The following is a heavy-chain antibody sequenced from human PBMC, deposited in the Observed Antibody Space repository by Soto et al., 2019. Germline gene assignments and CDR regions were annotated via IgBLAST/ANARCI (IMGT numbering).Heavy chain of an antibody. Sequence: GGSLRLSCAASGFTFSSYGMHWVRQAPGKGLEWVAVIWYDGSNKYYADSVKGRFTISRDNSKNTLYLQMNSLRAEDTAVYYCARDRAVTTFCLSRCGMDVWGQGTTVTVSS. CDR2: IWYDGSNK. CDR3: ARDRAVTTFCLSRCGMDV. D-gene: IGHD4-4*01. CDR1: GFTFSSYG. J-gene: IGHJ6*02. V-gene: IGHV3-33*01.